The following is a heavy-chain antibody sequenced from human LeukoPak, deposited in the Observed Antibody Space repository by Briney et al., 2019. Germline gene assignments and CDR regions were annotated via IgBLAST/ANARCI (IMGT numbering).Heavy chain of an antibody. CDR2: IYSDNT. CDR3: ARAASEYDYVWGSYRYYMDV. V-gene: IGHV3-53*01. J-gene: IGHJ6*03. CDR1: GFTVSSNS. Sequence: PGGSLRLSCTVSGFTVSSNSMSWVRQAPGKGLEWVSFIYSDNTHYSDSVKGRFTISRDNSKNTLYLQMNSLRAEDTAVYYCARAASEYDYVWGSYRYYMDVWGKGTTVTISS. D-gene: IGHD3-16*02.